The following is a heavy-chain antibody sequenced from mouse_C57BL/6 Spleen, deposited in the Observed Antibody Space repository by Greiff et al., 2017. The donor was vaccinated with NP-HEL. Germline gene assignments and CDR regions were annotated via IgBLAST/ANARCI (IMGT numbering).Heavy chain of an antibody. CDR2: ISYDGSN. CDR1: GYSITSGYY. J-gene: IGHJ1*03. CDR3: ARRWDLGTGYFDV. V-gene: IGHV3-6*01. Sequence: EVKLEESGPGLVKPSQSLSLTCSVTGYSITSGYYWNWIRQFPGNKLEWMGYISYDGSNNYNPSLKNRISITRDTSKNQFFLKLNSVTTEDTATYYCARRWDLGTGYFDVWGTGTTVTVSS. D-gene: IGHD2-14*01.